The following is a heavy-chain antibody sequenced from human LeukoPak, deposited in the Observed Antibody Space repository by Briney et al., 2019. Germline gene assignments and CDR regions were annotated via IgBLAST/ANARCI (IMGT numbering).Heavy chain of an antibody. CDR2: ISSGGSTI. V-gene: IGHV3-11*01. D-gene: IGHD3-22*01. CDR3: AGSTTYYYDSSGYYSD. CDR1: GFTFSDYY. Sequence: GGSLRLSCAASGFTFSDYYMSWIRQAPGKGLEWVSYISSGGSTIYYADSVKGRFTISRDNAKNSLYLQMNSLRAEDTAVYYCAGSTTYYYDSSGYYSDWGQGTLVTVSS. J-gene: IGHJ4*02.